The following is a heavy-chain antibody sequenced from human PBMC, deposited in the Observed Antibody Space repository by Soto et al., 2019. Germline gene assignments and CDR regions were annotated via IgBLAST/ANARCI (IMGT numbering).Heavy chain of an antibody. Sequence: LRLSCAASGFTFSSYAMSWVRQAPGKGLEWVSGISGSGDSTYYADSVKGRFTISRDNSKNTLYLQMNSLRAEDTAVYYCAKGVPGIAVAGTGYFQHWGQGTLVTVSS. D-gene: IGHD6-19*01. CDR3: AKGVPGIAVAGTGYFQH. CDR1: GFTFSSYA. CDR2: ISGSGDST. J-gene: IGHJ1*01. V-gene: IGHV3-23*01.